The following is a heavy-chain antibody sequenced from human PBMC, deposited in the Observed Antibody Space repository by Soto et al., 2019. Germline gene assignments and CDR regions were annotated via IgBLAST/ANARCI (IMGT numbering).Heavy chain of an antibody. J-gene: IGHJ4*02. CDR2: INPNSGGT. D-gene: IGHD1-1*01. V-gene: IGHV1-2*04. CDR3: ATNFNAPQHYFVY. Sequence: KTRAASVKVSCKASGYTFTGYYMHWVRQAPGQGLEWMGWINPNSGGTNYAQKFQGWVTMTRDTSISTAYMELSRLRSDDTAVYYCATNFNAPQHYFVYWGQGTLVTVSS. CDR1: GYTFTGYY.